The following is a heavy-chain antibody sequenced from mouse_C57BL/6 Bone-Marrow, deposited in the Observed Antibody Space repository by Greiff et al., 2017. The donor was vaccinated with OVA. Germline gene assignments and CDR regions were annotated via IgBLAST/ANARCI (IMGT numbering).Heavy chain of an antibody. V-gene: IGHV12-3*01. D-gene: IGHD1-1*01. Sequence: VKLQESGPGLVKPSPSLFLTCSITGFPITSGYYWIWIRQPPGKPLEWMGYITHSGETFYNPSFTSPTSITRETSKNQFFLQLNSVTTEDTAMYYCAGDIYYGSSYAMDYWGQGTSVTVSS. J-gene: IGHJ4*01. CDR1: GFPITSGYY. CDR3: AGDIYYGSSYAMDY. CDR2: ITHSGET.